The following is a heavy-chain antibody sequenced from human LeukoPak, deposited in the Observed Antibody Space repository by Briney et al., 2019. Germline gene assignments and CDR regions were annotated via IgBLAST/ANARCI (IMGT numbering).Heavy chain of an antibody. CDR1: GGSIRSSSYY. V-gene: IGHV4-39*01. J-gene: IGHJ5*02. CDR3: ARRSTVAGRGRFDP. D-gene: IGHD6-19*01. CDR2: VHYSGST. Sequence: PSETLSLTCTVSGGSIRSSSYYWGWIRQPPGKGLEWIGSVHYSGSTYDNPSLKGRVTISVDTSKNQFSLKLISVTAADTAVYYCARRSTVAGRGRFDPWGQGTLVTVSS.